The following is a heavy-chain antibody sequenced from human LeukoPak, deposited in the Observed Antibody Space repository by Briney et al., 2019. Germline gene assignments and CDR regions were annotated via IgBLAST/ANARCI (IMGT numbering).Heavy chain of an antibody. CDR2: ISYDGSNK. CDR1: GFTFSNYA. V-gene: IGHV3-30-3*01. D-gene: IGHD2-21*01. J-gene: IGHJ4*02. Sequence: GTSLRLSYAASGFTFSNYAMHWVRQAPGKGLEWVAGISYDGSNKYYADSVKGRFTISRDNSKNTLYLQMYSLRAEDTAVYYCASQHIVVVVTGICLDYWGQGTLVTVSS. CDR3: ASQHIVVVVTGICLDY.